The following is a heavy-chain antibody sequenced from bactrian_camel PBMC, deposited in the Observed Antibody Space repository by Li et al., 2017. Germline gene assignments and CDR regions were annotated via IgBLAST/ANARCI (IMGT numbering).Heavy chain of an antibody. CDR1: GFSLDEPGMH. V-gene: IGHV3S53*01. J-gene: IGHJ4*01. Sequence: QLVESGGGSVQAGGSLNLSCTASGFSLDEPGMHMRWYRKAPGKECEFISYIDNDGKTWYPDSVKGRFTISRDNAKSTVYLQMNNLKPEDTATYYCEADRAGFCPIRRVSDWDIQRVDYWGQGTQVTVS. CDR3: EADRAGFCPIRRVSDWDIQRVDY. D-gene: IGHD4*01. CDR2: IDNDGKT.